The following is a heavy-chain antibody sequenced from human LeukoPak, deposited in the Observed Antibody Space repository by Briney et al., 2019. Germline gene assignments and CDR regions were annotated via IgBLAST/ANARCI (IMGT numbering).Heavy chain of an antibody. Sequence: SQTLSLTCTVSGGSISSGGYSWNWIRQHPGKGLEWIGYIYYSGGTYYNPSLKSRLTISVDTSKNQFSLNLSSVTAADTAVYYCARGSTVTFDYWGQGALVTVSS. CDR2: IYYSGGT. J-gene: IGHJ4*02. V-gene: IGHV4-31*03. CDR3: ARGSTVTFDY. CDR1: GGSISSGGYS. D-gene: IGHD4-17*01.